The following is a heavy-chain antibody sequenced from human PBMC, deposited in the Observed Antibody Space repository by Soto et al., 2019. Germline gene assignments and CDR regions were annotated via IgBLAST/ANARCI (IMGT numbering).Heavy chain of an antibody. J-gene: IGHJ4*02. Sequence: QLQLQESGPGLVNPSETLSLTCAVSGGSGSSGGNYWGWIRQSPGKGLEWIGSVHDTGTTHYNPSLTSRATISVDTSKNQFSLNVNTVTASDTAVYYCARGLSSPSAAGVWGQGTLVTVSS. CDR3: ARGLSSPSAAGV. CDR1: GGSGSSGGNY. CDR2: VHDTGTT. D-gene: IGHD6-6*01. V-gene: IGHV4-39*01.